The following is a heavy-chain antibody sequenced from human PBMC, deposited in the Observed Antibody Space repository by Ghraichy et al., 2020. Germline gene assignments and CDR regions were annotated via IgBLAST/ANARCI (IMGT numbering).Heavy chain of an antibody. D-gene: IGHD3-16*01. Sequence: GESLNISCKGSGYSFTTYWVGWVRQMPGKGLEWMGIIYPGDSDTRNSPSFQGQVTFSADKSINTAYLQWSSLKASDTAMYYCARHVGGIDSWGQGTLVTVSS. CDR1: GYSFTTYW. CDR2: IYPGDSDT. CDR3: ARHVGGIDS. J-gene: IGHJ4*02. V-gene: IGHV5-51*01.